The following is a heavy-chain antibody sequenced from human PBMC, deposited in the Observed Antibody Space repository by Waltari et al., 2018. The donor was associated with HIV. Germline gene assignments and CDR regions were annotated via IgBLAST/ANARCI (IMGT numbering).Heavy chain of an antibody. CDR2: LRRDTYEA. CDR3: VRDDPGYVAIDY. D-gene: IGHD2-15*01. Sequence: ESGGGEVQEGGSLVLSCSGSGFNFRRFSLNWVRQTPRRGLEWVASLRRDTYEANYLASVRGRFIISRDNAKSSAYLEMTSLRVEDTATYYCVRDDPGYVAIDYWGQGSQVVVS. CDR1: GFNFRRFS. V-gene: IGHV3-7*03. J-gene: IGHJ4*02.